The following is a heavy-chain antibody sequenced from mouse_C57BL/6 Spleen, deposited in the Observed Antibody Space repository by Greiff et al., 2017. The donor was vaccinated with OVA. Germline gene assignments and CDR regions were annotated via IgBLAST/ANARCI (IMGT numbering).Heavy chain of an antibody. V-gene: IGHV1-82*01. Sequence: VKLMESGPELVKPGASVKISCKASGYAFSSSWMNWVKQRPGKGLEWIGRIYPGDGDTNYNGKFKGKATLTADKSSSTAYMQLSSLTSEDSAVYFCARGGGYYDYGFDYWGQGTTLTVSS. J-gene: IGHJ2*01. CDR2: IYPGDGDT. CDR1: GYAFSSSW. D-gene: IGHD2-4*01. CDR3: ARGGGYYDYGFDY.